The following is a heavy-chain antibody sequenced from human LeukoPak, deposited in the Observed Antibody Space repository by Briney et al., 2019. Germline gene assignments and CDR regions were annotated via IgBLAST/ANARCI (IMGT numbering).Heavy chain of an antibody. J-gene: IGHJ4*02. CDR2: INTDGSST. V-gene: IGHV3-74*01. CDR1: GFTFSSYW. D-gene: IGHD6-6*01. CDR3: ARVGSSSFLFDY. Sequence: GGSLRLSCAASGFTFSSYWMHWVRQAPGKGLVWVSRINTDGSSTSYADSVKGRFTISRDNAKNTLYLQMNSLRAEDTAVYYCARVGSSSFLFDYWGQGTLVTVSS.